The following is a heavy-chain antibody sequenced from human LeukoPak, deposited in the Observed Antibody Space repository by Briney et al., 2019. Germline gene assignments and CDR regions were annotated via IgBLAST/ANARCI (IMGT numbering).Heavy chain of an antibody. Sequence: ASVTVSCQASGYTITSYGISWVRQAAGQGLGWVGWISAYNGNTNYAQKLQGRVTMTTDTTTSTAYMELRSLRSDDTAVYYCARGGGSYQDAFDIWGQGTMVTVSS. J-gene: IGHJ3*02. D-gene: IGHD1-26*01. CDR2: ISAYNGNT. V-gene: IGHV1-18*01. CDR3: ARGGGSYQDAFDI. CDR1: GYTITSYG.